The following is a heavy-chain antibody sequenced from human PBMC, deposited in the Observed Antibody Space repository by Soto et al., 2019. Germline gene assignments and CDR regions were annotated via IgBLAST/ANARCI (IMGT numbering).Heavy chain of an antibody. CDR2: IRTSSGDT. D-gene: IGHD2-15*01. Sequence: QVHLVQSGAEVKKPGASVKVSCKASGYTFNRYAIHWVRQAPGQSLEGMGWIRTSSGDTKYSEKIQGRATITRDTSASTAYLELGSLSSEDTAVYYCARDIQACSGGSCGYYFDYWGQGTLVTVSA. CDR3: ARDIQACSGGSCGYYFDY. CDR1: GYTFNRYA. J-gene: IGHJ4*02. V-gene: IGHV1-3*04.